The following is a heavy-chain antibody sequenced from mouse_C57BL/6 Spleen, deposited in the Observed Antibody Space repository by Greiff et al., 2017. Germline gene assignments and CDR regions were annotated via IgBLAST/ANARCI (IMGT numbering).Heavy chain of an antibody. V-gene: IGHV6-3*01. CDR1: GFTFSNYW. CDR3: TADGYDESSYY. Sequence: EVKLVESGGGLVQPGGSMKLSCVASGFTFSNYWMNWVRQSPEKGLEWVAQIRLKSDNYATHYAESVKGRFTISRDDSKSSVYLQLNNLRAEDTGIYYCTADGYDESSYYWGQGTTLTVSS. J-gene: IGHJ2*01. CDR2: IRLKSDNYAT. D-gene: IGHD2-2*01.